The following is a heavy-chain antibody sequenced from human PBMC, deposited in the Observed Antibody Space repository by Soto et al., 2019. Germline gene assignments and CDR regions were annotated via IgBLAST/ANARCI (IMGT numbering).Heavy chain of an antibody. CDR2: ISYDGSNK. D-gene: IGHD4-17*01. V-gene: IGHV3-30-3*01. J-gene: IGHJ5*02. CDR3: AKEPPDYGDYDWFDP. CDR1: GFTFSSYA. Sequence: QVQLVKSGGGVVQPGRSLRLSCAASGFTFSSYAMHWVRQAQGKGLEWVAVISYDGSNKYYADSVKGRFTISRDNSKNSLYLQMNSLRAEDTAVYYCAKEPPDYGDYDWFDPWGQGTLVTVSS.